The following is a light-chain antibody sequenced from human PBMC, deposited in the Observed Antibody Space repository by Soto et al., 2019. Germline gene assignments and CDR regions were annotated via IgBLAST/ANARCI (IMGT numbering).Light chain of an antibody. Sequence: EIVMTQSPATLSVSPGERGTLSCRASQNIRRNLAWYQQKPGQPPRLLIYQASTRAPGIPARFSGGGSGTEFTLTISSLQSEDFATYYCLQYNTFPHSFGQGTRLEI. CDR3: LQYNTFPHS. CDR2: QAS. V-gene: IGKV3-15*01. CDR1: QNIRRN. J-gene: IGKJ2*03.